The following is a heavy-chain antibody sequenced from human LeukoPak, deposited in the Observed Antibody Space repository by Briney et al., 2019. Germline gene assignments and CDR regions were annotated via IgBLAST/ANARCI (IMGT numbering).Heavy chain of an antibody. CDR3: ARTTYYYDSSGYGFGY. Sequence: PSETLSLTCTVSGGSISSGSYYWSWIRQPAGKGLEWIGRIYTSGSTNYNPSLKSRVTISVDTSKNQFSLKLSSVTAADTAVYYCARTTYYYDSSGYGFGYWGQGTLVTVSS. J-gene: IGHJ4*02. CDR1: GGSISSGSYY. V-gene: IGHV4-61*02. D-gene: IGHD3-22*01. CDR2: IYTSGST.